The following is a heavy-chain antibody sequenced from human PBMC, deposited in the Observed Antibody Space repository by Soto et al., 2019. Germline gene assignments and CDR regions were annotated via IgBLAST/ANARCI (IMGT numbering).Heavy chain of an antibody. V-gene: IGHV1-3*01. CDR3: ARPVADDAFDI. CDR1: GYTFSSYY. D-gene: IGHD2-15*01. J-gene: IGHJ3*02. CDR2: INAGNGNT. Sequence: ASVKVSCKASGYTFSSYYMNWVRQAPGQRLEWMGWINAGNGNTKYSQKFQGRVTITRDTSASTAYMELSSLRSEDTAVYYCARPVADDAFDIWGQGTMVTVSS.